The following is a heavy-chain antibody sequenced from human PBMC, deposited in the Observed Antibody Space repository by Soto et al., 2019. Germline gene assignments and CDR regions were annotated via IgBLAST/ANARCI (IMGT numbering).Heavy chain of an antibody. D-gene: IGHD3-16*02. Sequence: PGGSLRLSCAAPGFTVSSNYMSWVRQAPGKGLEWVSVIYSGGSTYYADSVKGRFTISRDNSKNTLYLQMNSLGAEDTAVYYRARGTYYDYVWGSYPSHGMDVWGQGTTVTVSS. CDR1: GFTVSSNY. V-gene: IGHV3-66*01. CDR2: IYSGGST. CDR3: ARGTYYDYVWGSYPSHGMDV. J-gene: IGHJ6*02.